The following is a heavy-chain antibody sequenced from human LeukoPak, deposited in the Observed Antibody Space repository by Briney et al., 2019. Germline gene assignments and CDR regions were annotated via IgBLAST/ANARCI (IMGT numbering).Heavy chain of an antibody. CDR3: ARSIEAAGLNGRY. CDR1: GFTFSTYS. CDR2: ISSSSNTI. J-gene: IGHJ4*02. D-gene: IGHD6-13*01. V-gene: IGHV3-48*04. Sequence: GGSLRLSCAASGFTFSTYSMNWVRQAPGQGLERVSYISSSSNTIYYADSVEGRFTISRDNAKNSLYLQMNSLRAEDTAVYYCARSIEAAGLNGRYWGQGTLVTVSS.